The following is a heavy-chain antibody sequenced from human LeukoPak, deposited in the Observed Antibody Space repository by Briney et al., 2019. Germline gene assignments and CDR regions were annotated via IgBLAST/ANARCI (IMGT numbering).Heavy chain of an antibody. CDR3: SGSYLYSYYYYMDV. CDR1: GFTFSDYY. CDR2: FYYSGST. Sequence: GSLRLSCAVSGFTFSDYYMSWIRQPPGKGLEWIGYFYYSGSTNYNPSLKSRVTISVDTSKNQFSLKLSSVTAADTAVYYCSGSYLYSYYYYMDVWGKGTTVTISS. V-gene: IGHV4-59*01. J-gene: IGHJ6*03. D-gene: IGHD1-26*01.